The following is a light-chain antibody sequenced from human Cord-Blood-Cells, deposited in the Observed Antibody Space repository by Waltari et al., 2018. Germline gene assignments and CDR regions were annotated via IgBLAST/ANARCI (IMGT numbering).Light chain of an antibody. CDR2: DVS. V-gene: IGLV2-14*01. J-gene: IGLJ2*01. Sequence: QSALPQPASVSGSPGQSITISCPGTSSDVGGYHYVSWYQQHPGKAPKLMIYDVSNRPSGVSNRFSGSKSGNTAPLTISGLQAEDEADYYCSSYTSSSTLVVFGGGTKLTVL. CDR3: SSYTSSSTLVV. CDR1: SSDVGGYHY.